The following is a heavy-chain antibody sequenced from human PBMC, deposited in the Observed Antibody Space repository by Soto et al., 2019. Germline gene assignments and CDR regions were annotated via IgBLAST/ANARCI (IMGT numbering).Heavy chain of an antibody. Sequence: ASVKVSCKASGYTFTSYGISWVRQAPGQGLEWMGWISAYNGNTNYAQKLQGRVTMTKDTSTSTAYMELRSLRSDDTAVYYCARDRVVHYGDYGAYFDYWGQGTLVTVSS. D-gene: IGHD4-17*01. CDR2: ISAYNGNT. CDR1: GYTFTSYG. J-gene: IGHJ4*02. V-gene: IGHV1-18*01. CDR3: ARDRVVHYGDYGAYFDY.